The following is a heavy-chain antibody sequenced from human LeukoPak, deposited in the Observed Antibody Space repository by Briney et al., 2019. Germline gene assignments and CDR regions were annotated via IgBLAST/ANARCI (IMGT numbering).Heavy chain of an antibody. CDR2: IIPIFGTA. Sequence: SVKVSCKASGGTFSSYAISWVRQAPGQGLEWMGRIIPIFGTANYAQKFQGRVTITTDESTSTAYMELSSLRSEDMAVYYCATTWAVADTLTDYWGQGTLVTVSS. D-gene: IGHD6-19*01. CDR1: GGTFSSYA. J-gene: IGHJ4*02. CDR3: ATTWAVADTLTDY. V-gene: IGHV1-69*05.